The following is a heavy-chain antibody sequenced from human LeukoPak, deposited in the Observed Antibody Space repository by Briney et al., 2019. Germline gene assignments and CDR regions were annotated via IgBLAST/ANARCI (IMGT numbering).Heavy chain of an antibody. D-gene: IGHD3-16*01. V-gene: IGHV6-1*01. CDR3: ARAPRGIFDY. CDR2: TYYRSKWYN. CDR1: GDTISSNSAA. Sequence: SQTLSLTCAISGDTISSNSAAWNWIRQSPSRGLEWLGRTYYRSKWYNDYAVSVNSRITISPDTSKNQFSLQLNSVAPEDTAVYYCARAPRGIFDYWGQGTLVTVSS. J-gene: IGHJ4*02.